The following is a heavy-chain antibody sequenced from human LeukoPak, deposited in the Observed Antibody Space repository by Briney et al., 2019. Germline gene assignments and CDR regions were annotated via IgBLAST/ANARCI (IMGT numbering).Heavy chain of an antibody. D-gene: IGHD3-22*01. J-gene: IGHJ4*02. CDR3: ARDVFSVTMIVVVGLY. V-gene: IGHV1-69*01. CDR2: IIPIFGTA. CDR1: GGTFISYA. Sequence: ASVKVSCKASGGTFISYAISWVRQAPGQGVEWMGGIIPIFGTANYAQKFQGRVMSTADEYTRTAYMELSRVTSEDTAVYCCARDVFSVTMIVVVGLYWRRGTRVTVSS.